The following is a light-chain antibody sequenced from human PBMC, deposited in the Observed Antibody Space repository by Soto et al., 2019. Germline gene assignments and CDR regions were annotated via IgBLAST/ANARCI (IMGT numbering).Light chain of an antibody. CDR2: GAS. J-gene: IGKJ3*01. CDR3: QQYGSSLFT. CDR1: QSVSSNY. Sequence: EIVLTQSPGTLSLSPGERATLSCRASQSVSSNYLAWYQQKPGQAPRLLIYGASTRATGIPDRFSGSGSGTDFPLTISRLEPEDFAVYYCQQYGSSLFTFGPGTKVDIK. V-gene: IGKV3-20*01.